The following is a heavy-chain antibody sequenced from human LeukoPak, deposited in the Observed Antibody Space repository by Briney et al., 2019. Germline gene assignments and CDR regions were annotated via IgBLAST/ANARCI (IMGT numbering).Heavy chain of an antibody. V-gene: IGHV4-59*08. D-gene: IGHD3-9*01. CDR1: GGSMNSYY. Sequence: SETLSLTCSVSGGSMNSYYWRWIRQSPEKGLEWIGYIYYSGSTNYNPSLKSRVTISVDTSKNQFSLKLSSVTAADTAVYYCARHVWLQPFDYWGQGTLVTVSS. CDR2: IYYSGST. J-gene: IGHJ4*02. CDR3: ARHVWLQPFDY.